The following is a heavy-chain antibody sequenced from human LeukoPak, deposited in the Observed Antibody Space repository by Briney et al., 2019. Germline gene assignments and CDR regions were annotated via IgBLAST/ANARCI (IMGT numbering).Heavy chain of an antibody. CDR1: GGTFSSYA. Sequence: SVKVSCEASGGTFSSYAISWVRQAPGQGLEWMGRIIPIFGIANYAQKFQGRVTITADKSTSTAYMELSSLRSEDTAVYYCATYPGYCSGGSCYFDYWGQGTLVTVSS. V-gene: IGHV1-69*04. J-gene: IGHJ4*02. CDR3: ATYPGYCSGGSCYFDY. CDR2: IIPIFGIA. D-gene: IGHD2-15*01.